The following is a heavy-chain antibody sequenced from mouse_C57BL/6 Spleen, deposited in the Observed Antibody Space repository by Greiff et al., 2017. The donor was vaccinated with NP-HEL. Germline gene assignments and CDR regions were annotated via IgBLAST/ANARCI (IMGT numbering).Heavy chain of an antibody. V-gene: IGHV1-4*01. Sequence: QVQLKESGAELARPGASVKMSCKASGYTFTSYTMHWVKQRPGQGLEWIGYINPSSGYTKYNQKFKDKATLTADKSSSTAYMQLSSLTSEDSAVYYCARSDYYEDAMDYWGQGTSVTVSS. J-gene: IGHJ4*01. CDR3: ARSDYYEDAMDY. CDR2: INPSSGYT. CDR1: GYTFTSYT. D-gene: IGHD1-1*01.